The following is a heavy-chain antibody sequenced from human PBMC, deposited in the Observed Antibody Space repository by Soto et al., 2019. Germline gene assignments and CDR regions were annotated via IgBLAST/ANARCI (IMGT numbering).Heavy chain of an antibody. CDR1: RFTFNNYA. J-gene: IGHJ4*02. V-gene: IGHV3-30-3*01. CDR3: ARGMITFGGY. D-gene: IGHD3-16*01. Sequence: QVQLVESGGGVVQPGRSLRLSCAASRFTFNNYAMYWVRQAPGKGLEWMAVISDDGINTYYADSVKGRFTISRDNSKNTLYLQMNSLRPEDTAVYYCARGMITFGGYWGQGTLVTVSS. CDR2: ISDDGINT.